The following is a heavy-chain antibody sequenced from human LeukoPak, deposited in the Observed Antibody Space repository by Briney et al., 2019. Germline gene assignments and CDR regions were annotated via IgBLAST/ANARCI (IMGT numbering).Heavy chain of an antibody. CDR1: GGSFSSYY. J-gene: IGHJ5*02. V-gene: IGHV4-59*08. CDR3: ARRVTSNCFDP. Sequence: SETLSLTCAVYGGSFSSYYWSWIRQPPGKGLEWIGYMHYSGSSNYNPSLKSRVTTSVDTSQNQFSLKLRSATAADTAVYYCARRVTSNCFDPWGQGTLVTVTS. D-gene: IGHD2-21*02. CDR2: MHYSGSS.